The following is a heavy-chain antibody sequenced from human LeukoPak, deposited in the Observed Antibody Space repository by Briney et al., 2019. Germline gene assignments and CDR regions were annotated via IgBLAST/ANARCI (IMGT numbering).Heavy chain of an antibody. V-gene: IGHV3-30*04. CDR3: AKAGATDY. CDR2: ISYDGSNK. D-gene: IGHD1-26*01. Sequence: GGSLRLSCAASGFTFSSYAMHWVRQAPGKGLEWVAVISYDGSNKYYADSVKGRFTISRDHSKNTLYLQINSLRAEDTAVYYCAKAGATDYWGQGTLVTVSS. CDR1: GFTFSSYA. J-gene: IGHJ4*02.